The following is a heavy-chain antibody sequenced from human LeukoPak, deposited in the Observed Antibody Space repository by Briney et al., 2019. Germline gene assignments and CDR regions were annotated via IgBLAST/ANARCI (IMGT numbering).Heavy chain of an antibody. V-gene: IGHV4-34*01. CDR3: ARHTPVGEYYFDY. Sequence: ETLSLTCAVYGGSFSGYYWSWIRQPPGKGLEWIGEINHSGSTNYNPSLKSRVTISVDTSKNQFSLKLSSVTAADTAVYYCARHTPVGEYYFDYWGQGTLVTVSS. CDR2: INHSGST. D-gene: IGHD1-26*01. J-gene: IGHJ4*02. CDR1: GGSFSGYY.